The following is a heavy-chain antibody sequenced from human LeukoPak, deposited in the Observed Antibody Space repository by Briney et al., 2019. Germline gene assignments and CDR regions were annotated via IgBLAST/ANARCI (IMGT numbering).Heavy chain of an antibody. CDR2: IYHSGST. D-gene: IGHD4-17*01. CDR1: GGSISSGGYY. V-gene: IGHV4-30-2*01. CDR3: ARAGYGDLFDY. Sequence: SETLSLTCTVSGGSISSGGYYWSWIRQPPGKGLEWIGYIYHSGSTYYNPSLKSRVTISVDTSKNQFSLKLSSVTAADTAVYYCARAGYGDLFDYWGQGTLVTVSS. J-gene: IGHJ4*02.